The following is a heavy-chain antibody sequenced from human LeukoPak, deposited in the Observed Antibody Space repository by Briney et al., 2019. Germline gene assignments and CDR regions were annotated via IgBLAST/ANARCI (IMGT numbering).Heavy chain of an antibody. CDR3: ARGWFGELLSSPYNWFDP. Sequence: PSETLSLTCTVSGGSISSSSYYWGWIRQPPGKGLEWIGSIYYSGSTYYNPSLKSRVTISVDTSKNQFSLKLSSVTAADTAVYYCARGWFGELLSSPYNWFDPWGQGTLVTVSS. CDR2: IYYSGST. D-gene: IGHD3-10*01. CDR1: GGSISSSSYY. V-gene: IGHV4-39*07. J-gene: IGHJ5*02.